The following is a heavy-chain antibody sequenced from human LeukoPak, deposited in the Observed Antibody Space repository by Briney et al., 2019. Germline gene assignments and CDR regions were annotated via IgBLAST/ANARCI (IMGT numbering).Heavy chain of an antibody. V-gene: IGHV3-74*01. CDR2: LNSDGSST. CDR1: GFTFSSYW. J-gene: IGHJ4*02. Sequence: GGSLRLSCAASGFTFSSYWMHWVRHAPGKGLVWVSRLNSDGSSTSYADSVKGRFTISRDNAETTLHLQMNNLSAEDTAMYYCARASNRNSINFDYWGQGALVTVSS. D-gene: IGHD1-7*01. CDR3: ARASNRNSINFDY.